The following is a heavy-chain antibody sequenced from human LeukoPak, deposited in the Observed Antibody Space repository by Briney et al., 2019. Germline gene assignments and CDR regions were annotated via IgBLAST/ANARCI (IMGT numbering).Heavy chain of an antibody. Sequence: GGSLRLSCSASGFTFSSYTMHWVRQAPGKGLEYVSAISPNGGRTNYGDSVKGRFNIGRDNTKNTLYLQMSSLRAEDTAVYYCVKTIAVAGNFDYWGQGTLVTVS. CDR3: VKTIAVAGNFDY. J-gene: IGHJ4*02. CDR2: ISPNGGRT. V-gene: IGHV3-64D*09. CDR1: GFTFSSYT. D-gene: IGHD6-13*01.